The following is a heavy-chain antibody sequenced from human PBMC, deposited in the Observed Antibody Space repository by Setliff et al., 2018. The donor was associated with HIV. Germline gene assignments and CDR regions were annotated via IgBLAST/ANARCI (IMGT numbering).Heavy chain of an antibody. Sequence: GASVKVSCKASGYTFTDHYIHWVRQAPGQGLEWMGWINPNSGGTNYAQKFQGRVTMTRDTSINTAYMELTRLRSDDTAVFYCARGGYDFRGLDYWGQGTLVTVSS. CDR1: GYTFTDHY. D-gene: IGHD5-12*01. CDR2: INPNSGGT. J-gene: IGHJ4*02. V-gene: IGHV1-2*02. CDR3: ARGGYDFRGLDY.